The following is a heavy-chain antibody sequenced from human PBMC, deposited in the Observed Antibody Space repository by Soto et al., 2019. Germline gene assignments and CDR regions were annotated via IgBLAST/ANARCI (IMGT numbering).Heavy chain of an antibody. Sequence: GDSLKISCKGSGYSFTSYLIAWVRQMPGTGLEWMGIIYPADSVTRYSPSFEGQVTISADKTSNTAYLQWSSLKASDSAIYYCARRGYSNYDNWLDPWGQGTLVTVSS. CDR3: ARRGYSNYDNWLDP. J-gene: IGHJ5*02. V-gene: IGHV5-51*01. CDR2: IYPADSVT. D-gene: IGHD4-4*01. CDR1: GYSFTSYL.